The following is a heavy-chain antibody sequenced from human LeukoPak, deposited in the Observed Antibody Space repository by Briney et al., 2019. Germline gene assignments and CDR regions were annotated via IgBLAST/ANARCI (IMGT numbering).Heavy chain of an antibody. CDR3: ARYEVVPAAMSYNWFDP. V-gene: IGHV4-39*01. Sequence: PSETLSLTCTVSGGSISSYYWGWIRQPPGKGLEWIGSIYYSGSTYYKPSLKSRVTISVDTSKNQFSLKLSSVTAADTAVYYCARYEVVPAAMSYNWFDPWGQGTLVTVSS. D-gene: IGHD2-2*01. J-gene: IGHJ5*02. CDR2: IYYSGST. CDR1: GGSISSYY.